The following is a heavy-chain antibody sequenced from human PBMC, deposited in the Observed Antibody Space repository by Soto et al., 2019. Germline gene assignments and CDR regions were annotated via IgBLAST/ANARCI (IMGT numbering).Heavy chain of an antibody. CDR1: GFSFGTYG. CDR3: ASGANSPLWEPPAMFRFDY. CDR2: IWYDGSNE. J-gene: IGHJ4*02. V-gene: IGHV3-33*01. Sequence: QVQLVESGGGVVQPGRSLRLSCTASGFSFGTYGMHWVRQAPGKGLEWVAVIWYDGSNEYYADSVNGRFTMSRDNSKNTLYLQMNSLRAEDTALYYCASGANSPLWEPPAMFRFDYWGQGSLVTVSS. D-gene: IGHD2-2*01.